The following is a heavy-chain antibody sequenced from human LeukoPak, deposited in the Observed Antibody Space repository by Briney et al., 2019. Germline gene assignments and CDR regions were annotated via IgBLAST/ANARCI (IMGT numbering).Heavy chain of an antibody. CDR2: INPSGGST. CDR3: ASGGVGIAAAGTPLHYYYYMDV. V-gene: IGHV1-46*01. J-gene: IGHJ6*03. CDR1: GYTFTSYY. D-gene: IGHD6-13*01. Sequence: ASVKVSCKASGYTFTSYYMHWVRQAPGQGLEWMGIINPSGGSTSYAQKFQGRVTMTRDMSTSTVYMELSSQRSEDTAVYYCASGGVGIAAAGTPLHYYYYMDVWGKGTTVTVSS.